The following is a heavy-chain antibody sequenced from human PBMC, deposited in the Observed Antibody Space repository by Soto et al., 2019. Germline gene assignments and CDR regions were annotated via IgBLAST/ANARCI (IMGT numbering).Heavy chain of an antibody. V-gene: IGHV4-59*01. D-gene: IGHD6-19*01. CDR1: GCSISSYY. Sequence: SETLSLTCTVSGCSISSYYWSWIRQPPGKGLEWIGYIYYSGSTNYNPSLKSRVTISVDTSKNQFSLKLSSVTAADTAVYYCARGIAVAGPYYYYYMDVWGKGTTVTVSS. CDR3: ARGIAVAGPYYYYYMDV. J-gene: IGHJ6*03. CDR2: IYYSGST.